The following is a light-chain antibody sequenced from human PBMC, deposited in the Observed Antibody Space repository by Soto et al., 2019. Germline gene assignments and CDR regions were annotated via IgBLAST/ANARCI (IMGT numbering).Light chain of an antibody. Sequence: QSVLTQPASVSGSPGQSITISCTGTSSDVGRYNLVSWYQHHPGQAPKLMISEDSQRPLGVSNRFSGSKSGNTASLTISGLQADDEADYYCCSYAGSSLFALFGGGTKLTVL. J-gene: IGLJ2*01. CDR2: EDS. V-gene: IGLV2-23*02. CDR1: SSDVGRYNL. CDR3: CSYAGSSLFAL.